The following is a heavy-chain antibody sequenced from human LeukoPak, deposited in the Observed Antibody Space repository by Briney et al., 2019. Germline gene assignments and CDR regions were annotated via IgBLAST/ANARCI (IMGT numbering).Heavy chain of an antibody. D-gene: IGHD1-1*01. V-gene: IGHV4-38-2*01. CDR3: ARNVSYSFDY. CDR1: GYSIRSNYY. Sequence: AETLSLTCDVSGYSIRSNYYWGWIRQPPGDGLEWIGSIYHSGSTYYNPSLKSRVTISVDTSKNQFSLKLSSVTAADTAVYYCARNVSYSFDYWGQGTLVTVSS. CDR2: IYHSGST. J-gene: IGHJ4*02.